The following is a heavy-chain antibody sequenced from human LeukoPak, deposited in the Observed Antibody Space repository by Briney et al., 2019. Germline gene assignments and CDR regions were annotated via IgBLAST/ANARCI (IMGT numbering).Heavy chain of an antibody. CDR1: GFTFTTLA. J-gene: IGHJ3*02. CDR3: AKSIYDFWSGYVGSAVPECAFDI. Sequence: PGRSLRLSCAVSGFTFTTLAMHCVRQAPGNWREWVAFIRFVGSNNYYADSGKGRFTLSRDNSRNTLYLQMNSLRTEDTAVYYCAKSIYDFWSGYVGSAVPECAFDIWGQGTMVTVSS. CDR2: IRFVGSNN. V-gene: IGHV3-30*02. D-gene: IGHD3-3*01.